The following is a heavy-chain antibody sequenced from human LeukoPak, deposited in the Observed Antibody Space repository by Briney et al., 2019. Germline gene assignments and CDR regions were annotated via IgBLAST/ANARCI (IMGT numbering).Heavy chain of an antibody. CDR2: ISSSSSFT. D-gene: IGHD3-3*01. CDR1: GFTFSPYT. Sequence: PGGSLRLSCAASGFTFSPYTMNWVRQAPGKGLEWVSSISSSSSFTYYADSVKGRFTISRDNAKNSLYLQMNSLRAEDTAVYYCAREEFSDYWGQGTLVTVSS. CDR3: AREEFSDY. J-gene: IGHJ4*02. V-gene: IGHV3-21*01.